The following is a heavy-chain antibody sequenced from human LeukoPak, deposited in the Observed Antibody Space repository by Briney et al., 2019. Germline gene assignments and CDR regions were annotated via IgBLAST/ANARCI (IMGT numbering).Heavy chain of an antibody. V-gene: IGHV4-61*02. CDR2: IYTSGST. CDR3: ARGRAHDSSGIPLDY. Sequence: SETLSLTCTVSGGSISSGSYYWSWIRQPAGKGLEWIGRIYTSGSTNYNPSLKSRVTLSVDTSKNQFSLKLSSVTAADTAVYYCARGRAHDSSGIPLDYWGQGTLVTVSS. D-gene: IGHD3-22*01. CDR1: GGSISSGSYY. J-gene: IGHJ4*02.